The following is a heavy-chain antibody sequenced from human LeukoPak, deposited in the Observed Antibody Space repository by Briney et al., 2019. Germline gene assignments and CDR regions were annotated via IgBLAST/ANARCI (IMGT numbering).Heavy chain of an antibody. CDR2: IYHSGST. V-gene: IGHV4-4*02. CDR3: ARDPIAAAEDYYYYMDV. Sequence: SGTLSLTCAVSGGSISSSNWWSWVRQPPGKGLEWIGEIYHSGSTNYNPSLKSRVTILVDKSKNQFSLKLSSVTAADTAVYYCARDPIAAAEDYYYYMDVWGKGTTVTVSS. CDR1: GGSISSSNW. D-gene: IGHD6-13*01. J-gene: IGHJ6*03.